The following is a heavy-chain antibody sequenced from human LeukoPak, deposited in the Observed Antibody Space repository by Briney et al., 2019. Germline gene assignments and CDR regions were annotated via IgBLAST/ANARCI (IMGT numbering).Heavy chain of an antibody. V-gene: IGHV3-21*01. D-gene: IGHD6-19*01. CDR3: ASCIAVAGTFDY. Sequence: GGPLRLSCAASGFTFSSYSMNWVRQAPGKGLEWVSSISSSSSYIYYADSVKGRFTISRDNAKNSLYLQMNSLRAEDTAVYYCASCIAVAGTFDYWGQGTLVTVSS. CDR2: ISSSSSYI. J-gene: IGHJ4*02. CDR1: GFTFSSYS.